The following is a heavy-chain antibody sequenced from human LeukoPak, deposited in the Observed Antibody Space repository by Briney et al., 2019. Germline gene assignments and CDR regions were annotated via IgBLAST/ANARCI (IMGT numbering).Heavy chain of an antibody. J-gene: IGHJ4*02. CDR1: VFTFSSYW. CDR2: IKQDGSDK. CDR3: ARGGSSYGSFDS. V-gene: IGHV3-7*04. Sequence: GGSLRLSCAASVFTFSSYWMSWVLQAPGKGLEWVANIKQDGSDKYYVESARGRFTISRDNAKNSLFLQMNSLRVEDTAVYYCARGGSSYGSFDSWGQGTLVTVSS. D-gene: IGHD5-18*01.